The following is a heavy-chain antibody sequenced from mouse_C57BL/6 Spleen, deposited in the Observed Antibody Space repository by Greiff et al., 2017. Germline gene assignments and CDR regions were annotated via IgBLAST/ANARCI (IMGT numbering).Heavy chain of an antibody. J-gene: IGHJ3*01. CDR1: GYTFTSYW. D-gene: IGHD2-1*01. V-gene: IGHV1-53*01. CDR2: INPSNGGT. CDR3: ARGGFGNPAWFAY. Sequence: QVQLQQSGTELVKPGASVKLSCKASGYTFTSYWMHWVKQRPGQGLEWIGNINPSNGGTNYNEKFKSKATLTVDKSSSTAYMQLSSLTSEDSAVYYCARGGFGNPAWFAYWGQGTLVTVSA.